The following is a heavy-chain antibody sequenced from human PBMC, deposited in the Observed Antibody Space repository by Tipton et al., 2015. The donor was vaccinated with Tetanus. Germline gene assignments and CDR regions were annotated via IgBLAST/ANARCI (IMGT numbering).Heavy chain of an antibody. CDR1: GFTFKSYT. J-gene: IGHJ4*02. CDR2: ISGNSGYK. V-gene: IGHV3-21*01. D-gene: IGHD6-13*01. CDR3: VRGQQFLQTPYYFDY. Sequence: SLRLSCVASGFTFKSYTLNWVRQAPGKGLEWVSPISGNSGYKYYADSVKGRFTVSRDNAENSVYPQMDGLRAEDTAVYYCVRGQQFLQTPYYFDYWGQGTLVTVSS.